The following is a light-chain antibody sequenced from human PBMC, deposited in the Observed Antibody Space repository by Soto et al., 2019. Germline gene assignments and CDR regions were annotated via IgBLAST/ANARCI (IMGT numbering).Light chain of an antibody. CDR3: MQALQTPST. V-gene: IGKV2-28*01. J-gene: IGKJ1*01. CDR1: QSLLHSNGYNY. Sequence: DIVMTQSPLSLPVTSGEPASISCRASQSLLHSNGYNYLHWYLQKPGQSPQLLIYLGSNRASGVPDRFSGSGSGTDFTLTISRVLAEDVGVYYCMQALQTPSTFGQGTKVDI. CDR2: LGS.